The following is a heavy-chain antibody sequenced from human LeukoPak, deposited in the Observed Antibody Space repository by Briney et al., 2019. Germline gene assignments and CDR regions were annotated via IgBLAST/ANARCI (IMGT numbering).Heavy chain of an antibody. Sequence: KTSETLSLTCTVSGGSTSGGNYYWGWIRRPPGKGLEWIGGISSSGNTYYNPSLKSRITISVDTSKNHFSVKLSSVTAADTAVYYCARLGAGPTYYDFWSGYSSFYFDYWGQGTLVTVSS. V-gene: IGHV4-39*02. CDR3: ARLGAGPTYYDFWSGYSSFYFDY. CDR1: GGSTSGGNYY. J-gene: IGHJ4*02. D-gene: IGHD3-3*01. CDR2: ISSSGNT.